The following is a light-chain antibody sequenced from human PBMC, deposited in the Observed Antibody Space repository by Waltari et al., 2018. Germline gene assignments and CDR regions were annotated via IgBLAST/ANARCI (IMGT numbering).Light chain of an antibody. Sequence: EIVMTQSPATLSVSHGERATRSCRASQSVSSNLAWYQQNPGQAPRLLIYGASPKAPGIPARFSGSGSGTEFTLTISILQSEDFAVYYCQQYNNWPLFTFGPGTKVDIK. V-gene: IGKV3-15*01. CDR2: GAS. J-gene: IGKJ3*01. CDR3: QQYNNWPLFT. CDR1: QSVSSN.